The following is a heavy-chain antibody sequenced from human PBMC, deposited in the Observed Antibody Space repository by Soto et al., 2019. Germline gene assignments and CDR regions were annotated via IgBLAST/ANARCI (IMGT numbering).Heavy chain of an antibody. V-gene: IGHV4-59*01. Sequence: PSETLSLTCTVSGGSISSYYWSWIRQPPGKGLEWIGYIYYSGSTNYNPSLKSRVTISVDTSKNQFSLKLSSVTAADTAVYYCAREVEMATIIDYWGQGTLVTSPQ. CDR2: IYYSGST. J-gene: IGHJ4*02. CDR1: GGSISSYY. CDR3: AREVEMATIIDY. D-gene: IGHD5-12*01.